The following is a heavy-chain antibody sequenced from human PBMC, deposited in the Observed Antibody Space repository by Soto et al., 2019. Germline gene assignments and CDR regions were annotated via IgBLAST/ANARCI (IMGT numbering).Heavy chain of an antibody. D-gene: IGHD3-10*01. J-gene: IGHJ3*02. Sequence: QVQLQESGPGLVKPSQTLSLTCTVSGGSISSGGYYWSWIRQHPGKGLEWIGYIYYSGSTYYNQSLKSRVTISVDTSKNQFSLKLSSVTAADTAVYYCARVSRVWFGEPPDAFDIWGQGTMVTVSS. CDR1: GGSISSGGYY. CDR2: IYYSGST. V-gene: IGHV4-31*03. CDR3: ARVSRVWFGEPPDAFDI.